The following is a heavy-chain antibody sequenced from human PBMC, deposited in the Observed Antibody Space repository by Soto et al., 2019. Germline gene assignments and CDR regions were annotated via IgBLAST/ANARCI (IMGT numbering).Heavy chain of an antibody. V-gene: IGHV1-2*04. J-gene: IGHJ6*02. CDR3: AREPNIAAAGDTYGMDV. D-gene: IGHD6-13*01. CDR1: GYTFTGYY. CDR2: INPNSGGT. Sequence: ASVKVSCKASGYTFTGYYMHWVRQAPGQGLEWMGWINPNSGGTNYAQKFQGWVTMTRDTSISTAYMELSRLRSDDTAVYYCAREPNIAAAGDTYGMDVWGQGTTVTVSS.